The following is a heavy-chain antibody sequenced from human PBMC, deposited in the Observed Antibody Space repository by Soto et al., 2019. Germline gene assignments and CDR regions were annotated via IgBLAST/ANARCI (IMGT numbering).Heavy chain of an antibody. Sequence: ASVKVSCKASGFTFTKNAIHWVHQAPGQRPEWMGWINAANGNTKYSQKFQGRVTIIRDTSASTANMELTSLRSEDTAVYYCARSAVSPFGGLIGPFDYWGQGTLVTVSS. CDR1: GFTFTKNA. CDR3: ARSAVSPFGGLIGPFDY. D-gene: IGHD3-16*02. CDR2: INAANGNT. V-gene: IGHV1-3*01. J-gene: IGHJ4*02.